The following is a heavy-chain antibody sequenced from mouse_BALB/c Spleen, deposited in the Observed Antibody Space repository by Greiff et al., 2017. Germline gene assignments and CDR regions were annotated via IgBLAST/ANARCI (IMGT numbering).Heavy chain of an antibody. V-gene: IGHV5-15*02. Sequence: EVQLVESGGGLVQPGGSRKLSCAASGFTFSDYGMPWVRQAPGKGPEWVACISTLTYSSYYADTVTGRFTISRDNAKNTLYLEMSSLRSEDTAMYYCASDAYDCDGSPMDYWGQGTSVTVSS. CDR2: ISTLTYSS. J-gene: IGHJ4*01. CDR1: GFTFSDYG. CDR3: ASDAYDCDGSPMDY. D-gene: IGHD2-4*01.